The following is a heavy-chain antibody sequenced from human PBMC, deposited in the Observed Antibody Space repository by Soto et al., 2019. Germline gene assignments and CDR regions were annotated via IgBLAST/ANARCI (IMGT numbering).Heavy chain of an antibody. CDR2: ISQNKNT. J-gene: IGHJ4*02. CDR3: ARVVAAQNLRLFYYYLDS. CDR1: SGSISSSHW. Sequence: PSETLSLTYGVSSGSISSSHWWSWVRQTPGKGLEWIGKISQNKNTNYNPSLKSRVTISIDKSKNQFSLKLNSVTAADTAMYYCARVVAAQNLRLFYYYLDSWGRGTLVTVSS. D-gene: IGHD3-10*01. V-gene: IGHV4-4*02.